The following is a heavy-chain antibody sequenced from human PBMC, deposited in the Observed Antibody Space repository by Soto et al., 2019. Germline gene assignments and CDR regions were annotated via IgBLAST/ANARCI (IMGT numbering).Heavy chain of an antibody. V-gene: IGHV3-30-3*01. J-gene: IGHJ4*02. D-gene: IGHD6-6*01. CDR1: GFTFSSYA. Sequence: ESGGGVVQPGRSLRLSCAASGFTFSSYAMHWVRQAPGKGLEWVGVISYDGSNKYYADSVKGRFTISRDNSKDTLYLQMNSLRAEDTAVYYCARDEQLALDYWGQGTLVTVSS. CDR3: ARDEQLALDY. CDR2: ISYDGSNK.